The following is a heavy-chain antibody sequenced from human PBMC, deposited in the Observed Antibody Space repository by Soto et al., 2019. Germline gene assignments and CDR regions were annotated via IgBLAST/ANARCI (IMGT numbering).Heavy chain of an antibody. CDR3: ARLGQKLVPGILTPSLWFDP. J-gene: IGHJ5*02. CDR2: IYHSGST. CDR1: GGSISSSNW. D-gene: IGHD6-13*01. Sequence: PSETLSLTCAVSGGSISSSNWWSWVRQPPGKGLEWIGEIYHSGSTNYNPSLKSRVTISVDKSKNQFSLKLSSVTAADTAVYYCARLGQKLVPGILTPSLWFDPWGQGTLVTSPQ. V-gene: IGHV4-4*02.